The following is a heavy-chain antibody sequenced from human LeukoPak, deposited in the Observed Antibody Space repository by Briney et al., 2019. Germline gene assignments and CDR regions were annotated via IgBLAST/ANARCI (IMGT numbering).Heavy chain of an antibody. CDR3: ARDGGGSYCTNGVCYTSSYFQH. CDR1: GFTFSSYS. V-gene: IGHV3-21*01. Sequence: GGSLRLSCAASGFTFSSYSMNWVRQAPGKGLEWVSSISSSSSYIYYADSVKSRFTISRDNAKNSLYLQMNSLRAEDTAVYYCARDGGGSYCTNGVCYTSSYFQHWGQGTLVTVSS. D-gene: IGHD2-8*01. CDR2: ISSSSSYI. J-gene: IGHJ1*01.